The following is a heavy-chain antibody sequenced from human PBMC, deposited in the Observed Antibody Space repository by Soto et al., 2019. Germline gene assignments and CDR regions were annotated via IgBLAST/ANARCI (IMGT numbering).Heavy chain of an antibody. Sequence: SETLSLTCTVSGGSISSYYWSWIRQPPGKGLEWIGYIYYSGSTNYNPSLKSRVTISVDTSKNQFSLKLSSVTAADTAVYYCAREEAVPAAFCYGMDVWGQGTTVTVSS. J-gene: IGHJ6*02. V-gene: IGHV4-59*01. D-gene: IGHD2-2*01. CDR1: GGSISSYY. CDR3: AREEAVPAAFCYGMDV. CDR2: IYYSGST.